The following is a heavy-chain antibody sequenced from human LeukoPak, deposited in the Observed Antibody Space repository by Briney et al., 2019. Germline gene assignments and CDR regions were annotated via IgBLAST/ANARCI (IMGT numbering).Heavy chain of an antibody. D-gene: IGHD3-3*01. CDR2: INQKGSEK. CDR1: GFTFSNYW. V-gene: IGHV3-7*01. CDR3: ARDGVRYDFWSGSVDY. J-gene: IGHJ4*02. Sequence: GGSLRLSCVASGFTFSNYWMNWVRQAPGKGLEWVANINQKGSEKCYVDSVKGRFTISRDNAKNSLYLQMNSLRAEDTAVYYCARDGVRYDFWSGSVDYWGQGTRVTVSS.